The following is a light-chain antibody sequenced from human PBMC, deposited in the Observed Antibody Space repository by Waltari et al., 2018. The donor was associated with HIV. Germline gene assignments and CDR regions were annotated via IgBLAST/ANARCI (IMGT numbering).Light chain of an antibody. CDR2: VNS. V-gene: IGLV1-40*01. J-gene: IGLJ1*01. Sequence: QSVLTQPPSVSGAPGQRVTISCTGSSSNIGAGYDVHWYQQSPATAPKLLTPVNSDRPSGVPYRFSGSHSGTSASLAITGLQAEDEADYYCQSYDSSLSGYVFGIGTTVTVL. CDR3: QSYDSSLSGYV. CDR1: SSNIGAGYD.